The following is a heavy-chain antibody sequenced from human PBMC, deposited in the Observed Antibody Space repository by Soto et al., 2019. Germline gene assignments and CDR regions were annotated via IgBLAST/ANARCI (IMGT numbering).Heavy chain of an antibody. CDR2: ISAYNGNT. Sequence: ASVKVSCKASGYTFTSYGIGWVRQAPGQGLEWMGWISAYNGNTNYAQKLQGRVTMTTDTSTSTAYMELRSLRSDDTAVYYCARDRALLLWFGELLSPFYYGMDVWGQGTTVTVSS. CDR1: GYTFTSYG. CDR3: ARDRALLLWFGELLSPFYYGMDV. J-gene: IGHJ6*02. V-gene: IGHV1-18*01. D-gene: IGHD3-10*01.